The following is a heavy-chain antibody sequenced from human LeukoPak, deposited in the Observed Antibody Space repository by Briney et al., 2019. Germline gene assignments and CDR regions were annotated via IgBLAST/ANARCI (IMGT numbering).Heavy chain of an antibody. D-gene: IGHD1-26*01. J-gene: IGHJ3*02. CDR2: FDPEDGET. CDR1: GYTLTELS. Sequence: ASVKVSCKVSGYTLTELSMHWVRQAPGKGLEWMGGFDPEDGETIYAQKFQGRVTMTEDTSTDTAYMELSSLRSEDTAVYYCATLQMYIVGATTGGGAFDIWGQGTMVTVSS. V-gene: IGHV1-24*01. CDR3: ATLQMYIVGATTGGGAFDI.